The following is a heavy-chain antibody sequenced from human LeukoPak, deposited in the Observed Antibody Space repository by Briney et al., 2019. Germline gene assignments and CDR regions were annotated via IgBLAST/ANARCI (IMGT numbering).Heavy chain of an antibody. Sequence: GGSLRLSCAASGFTFSNYAMSWVRQAPGKGLEWVSGISGSGDSTYYADSVKGRFTISRDNSNNILYLQMNSLRAEDTAVYFCAKGYGENHFDSWGQGTLVTVSS. J-gene: IGHJ4*02. CDR3: AKGYGENHFDS. D-gene: IGHD7-27*01. CDR2: ISGSGDST. V-gene: IGHV3-23*01. CDR1: GFTFSNYA.